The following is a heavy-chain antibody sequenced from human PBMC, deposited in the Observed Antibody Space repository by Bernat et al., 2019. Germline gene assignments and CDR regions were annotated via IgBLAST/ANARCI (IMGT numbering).Heavy chain of an antibody. CDR1: GFTFSSYE. CDR3: AKEPWFGESNWFDP. D-gene: IGHD3-10*01. J-gene: IGHJ5*02. Sequence: EVQLVESGGGLVQPGGSLRLSCAASGFTFSSYEMNWVRQAPGKGLEWVSYISSSGTTIYYADSVKGRFTISRDNSKNTLYLQMNSLRAEDTAVYYCAKEPWFGESNWFDPWGQGTLVTVSS. CDR2: ISSSGTTI. V-gene: IGHV3-48*03.